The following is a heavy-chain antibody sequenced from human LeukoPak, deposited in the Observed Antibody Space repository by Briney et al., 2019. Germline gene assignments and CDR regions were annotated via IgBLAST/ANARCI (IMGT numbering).Heavy chain of an antibody. J-gene: IGHJ4*02. Sequence: ASVKVSCKASGYTFTSYDINWVRQATGQGLEWMGWINPNSGGTNYAQKFQGRVTMTRDTSISTAYMELSRLRSDDTAVYYCASQSGTNLGFDYWGQGTLVTVSS. CDR1: GYTFTSYD. D-gene: IGHD1-26*01. V-gene: IGHV1-2*02. CDR3: ASQSGTNLGFDY. CDR2: INPNSGGT.